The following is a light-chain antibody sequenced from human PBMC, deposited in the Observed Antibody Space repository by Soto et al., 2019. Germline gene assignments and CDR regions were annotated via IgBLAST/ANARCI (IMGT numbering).Light chain of an antibody. Sequence: IVLTQSPGTLSLTPGERATLSCGASQSVSSSYLAWYQQKPGQAPRLLIYGASSRATGIPDRFSGSGSGTDFTLTISRLEPEDSAVYYCQQYGSSPPFTFGPGTRVDIK. CDR3: QQYGSSPPFT. V-gene: IGKV3-20*01. CDR1: QSVSSSY. CDR2: GAS. J-gene: IGKJ3*01.